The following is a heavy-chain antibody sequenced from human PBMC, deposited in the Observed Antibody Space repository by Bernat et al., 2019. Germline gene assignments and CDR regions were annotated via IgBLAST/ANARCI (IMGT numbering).Heavy chain of an antibody. D-gene: IGHD1-1*01. Sequence: QVQLVESGGGVVQPGRSLRLSCAASGFTFSSYCMHWVRQAPGKGLEWVAVISYDGSNKYYADSVKARFTISRDNSKNTLYLQMNSLRAEDTAVYYCAKGRERPRYYYGMDVWGQGTTVTVSS. CDR2: ISYDGSNK. V-gene: IGHV3-30*18. CDR1: GFTFSSYC. CDR3: AKGRERPRYYYGMDV. J-gene: IGHJ6*02.